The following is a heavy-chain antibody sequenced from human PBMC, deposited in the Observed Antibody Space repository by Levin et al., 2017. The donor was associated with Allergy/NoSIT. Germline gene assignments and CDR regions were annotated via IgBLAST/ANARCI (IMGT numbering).Heavy chain of an antibody. Sequence: LSLTCAASGFTFSSYSMNWVRQAPGKGLEWVSYISSSSSTISYADSVKGRFTISRDNAKNSLYLQMNSLRDEDTAVYYCARGEINYYGSGSLTYYFDYWGQGTLVTVSS. V-gene: IGHV3-48*02. CDR3: ARGEINYYGSGSLTYYFDY. D-gene: IGHD3-10*01. CDR2: ISSSSSTI. J-gene: IGHJ4*02. CDR1: GFTFSSYS.